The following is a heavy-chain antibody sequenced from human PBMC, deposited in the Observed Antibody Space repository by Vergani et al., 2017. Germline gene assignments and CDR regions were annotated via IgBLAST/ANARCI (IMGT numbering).Heavy chain of an antibody. Sequence: QVQLVQSWAEVRKSGASVKVSCSFSRFTITSYGIHWVQQSPGQGLEWMGWINPGNGSPSYAKKFQGRFTMTRDMSTTTAYTDLSSLTSEDMAVYYYARPDIVVVPAALPPYYYGMDVWGQGTTVTVSS. CDR1: RFTITSYG. D-gene: IGHD2-2*01. CDR3: ARPDIVVVPAALPPYYYGMDV. J-gene: IGHJ6*02. V-gene: IGHV1-38-4*01. CDR2: INPGNGSP.